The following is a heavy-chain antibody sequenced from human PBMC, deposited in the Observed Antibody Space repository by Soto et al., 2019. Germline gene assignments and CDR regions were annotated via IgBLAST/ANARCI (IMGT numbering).Heavy chain of an antibody. J-gene: IGHJ3*02. CDR3: ARHIIVARAFDI. CDR1: GGSISSSSYY. V-gene: IGHV4-39*01. CDR2: IYYSGST. D-gene: IGHD3-22*01. Sequence: PSETLSLTCTVCGGSISSSSYYWGWIRQPPGKGLEWIGSIYYSGSTYYNPSLKSRVTISVDTSKNQFSLKLSSVTAADTAVYYCARHIIVARAFDIWGQGTMVTV.